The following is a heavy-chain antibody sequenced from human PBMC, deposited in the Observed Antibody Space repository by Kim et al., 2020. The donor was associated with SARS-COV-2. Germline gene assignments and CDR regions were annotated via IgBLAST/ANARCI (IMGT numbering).Heavy chain of an antibody. V-gene: IGHV4-39*01. J-gene: IGHJ4*02. CDR2: GTT. CDR3: ARRDTYTFDY. D-gene: IGHD5-18*01. Sequence: GTTFTNPALKNRVTISADTSKNQFSLNLNSLTASDTAIYYCARRDTYTFDYWGQGTVVTVSA.